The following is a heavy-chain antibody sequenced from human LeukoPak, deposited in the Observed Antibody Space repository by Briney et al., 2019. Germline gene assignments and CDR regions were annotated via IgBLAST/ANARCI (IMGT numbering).Heavy chain of an antibody. CDR1: GFTFSNFW. Sequence: GGSLRLSCAASGFTFSNFWMSWVRQAPGKGLEWVANIKVDGSEKYYVDSVKGRFTISRDNAENSLYLQMNSLRAEDTAVYYCARKTGTAGEAFDYWGQGTQVTVSS. J-gene: IGHJ4*02. D-gene: IGHD1-1*01. CDR2: IKVDGSEK. V-gene: IGHV3-7*03. CDR3: ARKTGTAGEAFDY.